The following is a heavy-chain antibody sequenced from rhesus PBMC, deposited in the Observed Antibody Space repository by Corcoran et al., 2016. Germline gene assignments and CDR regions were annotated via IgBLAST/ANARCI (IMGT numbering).Heavy chain of an antibody. D-gene: IGHD3-28*01. CDR1: GGSISSNY. V-gene: IGHV4-173*01. CDR3: ARDHTYYYDSGYY. Sequence: QLQLQESGPGLVKPSETLSLTCAVSGGSISSNYWSWIRQPPGKGLGWIGRISGSGGSTDYNPSLKSRVTISTVTSQNQFSLQLSSVTAADSAVYYCARDHTYYYDSGYYWGQGVLVTVSS. CDR2: ISGSGGST. J-gene: IGHJ4*01.